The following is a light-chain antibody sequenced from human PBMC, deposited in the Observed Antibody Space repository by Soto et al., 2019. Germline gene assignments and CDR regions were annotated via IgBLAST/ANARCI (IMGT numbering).Light chain of an antibody. Sequence: QAVLTQPPSVSGAPGQRVTISCTGNNSNLGAGYDVHWYQQLPGAAPKLVIFGNRNRPSGVPERFSGSKSGTSASLAITGLQAEDEADYYCSSHTSSSTLVLFGGGTKVTVL. CDR3: SSHTSSSTLVL. CDR1: NSNLGAGYD. J-gene: IGLJ2*01. CDR2: GNR. V-gene: IGLV1-40*01.